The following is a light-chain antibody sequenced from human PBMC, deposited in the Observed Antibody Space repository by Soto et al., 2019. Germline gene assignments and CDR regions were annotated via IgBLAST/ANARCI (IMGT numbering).Light chain of an antibody. J-gene: IGKJ1*01. Sequence: EIVLTQSPGTLSLSPGERATLSCRASQSVSSSYLAWYQVKPGQDPRLLFYGASSRATGIPDRFIGSGSGTDFTLTITGLEPEDFTVYYCQQFHISRTFGQGTKVDIK. V-gene: IGKV3-20*01. CDR1: QSVSSSY. CDR2: GAS. CDR3: QQFHISRT.